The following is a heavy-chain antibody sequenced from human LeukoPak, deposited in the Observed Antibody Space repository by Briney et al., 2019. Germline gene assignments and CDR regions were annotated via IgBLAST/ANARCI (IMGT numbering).Heavy chain of an antibody. V-gene: IGHV3-11*05. CDR2: ISSSSSYT. Sequence: GGSLRLSCAASGFSLSDYYMSWTRQAPGKGLEGISHISSSSSYTNYSDSVKGRFTISRDNAKNSLHLQMSSLRAEDTAVYYCARDSGSYYDYWGQGTLLAVSS. D-gene: IGHD1-26*01. CDR3: ARDSGSYYDY. J-gene: IGHJ4*02. CDR1: GFSLSDYY.